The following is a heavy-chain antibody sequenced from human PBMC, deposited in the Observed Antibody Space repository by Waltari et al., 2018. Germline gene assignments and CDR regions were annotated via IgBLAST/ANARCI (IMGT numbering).Heavy chain of an antibody. J-gene: IGHJ5*02. Sequence: QVQLVQSGAEVKKPGASVKVSCKASGYTFTSYDINWVRQATGQGLEWMGWMNPNSGNTGYAQKFQGRVTITRNTSISTAYMELSSLRSEDTAVYYCARGTLLWFRELYNWFDPWGQGTLVTVSS. CDR1: GYTFTSYD. CDR3: ARGTLLWFRELYNWFDP. V-gene: IGHV1-8*03. D-gene: IGHD3-10*01. CDR2: MNPNSGNT.